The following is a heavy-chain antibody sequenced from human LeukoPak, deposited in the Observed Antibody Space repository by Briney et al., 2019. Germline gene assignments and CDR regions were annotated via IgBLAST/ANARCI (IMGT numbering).Heavy chain of an antibody. D-gene: IGHD6-6*01. J-gene: IGHJ3*02. CDR2: IYHNGNT. CDR3: AREYSSSSRAFDI. V-gene: IGHV4-38-2*02. Sequence: SETLSLTCAVSGYSITSGYYWGWIRQPPGKGLEGIGSIYHNGNTYYNPSLKSRVTISVDTSKNQFSLKLSSVTAADTAVSYCAREYSSSSRAFDIWGQGTMVTVSS. CDR1: GYSITSGYY.